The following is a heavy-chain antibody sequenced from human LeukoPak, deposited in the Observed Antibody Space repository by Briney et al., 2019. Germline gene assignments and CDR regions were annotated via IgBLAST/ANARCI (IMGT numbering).Heavy chain of an antibody. J-gene: IGHJ5*02. CDR2: IYYSGST. CDR3: ARHGGSPDWFDP. CDR1: GGSIRSSSYY. D-gene: IGHD6-19*01. Sequence: PSETLSLTCTVSGGSIRSSSYYWGWIRQPPGKGLEWIGNIYYSGSTYYNPSLKSRVTVSVDTSKNQFSLKLSSVTAADTAVYYCARHGGSPDWFDPWGQGTLVIVSS. V-gene: IGHV4-39*01.